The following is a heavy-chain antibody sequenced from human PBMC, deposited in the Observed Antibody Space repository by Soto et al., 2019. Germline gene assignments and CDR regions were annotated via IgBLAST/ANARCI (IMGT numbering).Heavy chain of an antibody. CDR1: GYTFTNYG. D-gene: IGHD6-13*01. V-gene: IGHV1-18*01. J-gene: IGHJ4*02. CDR3: AKSKSGYPEAPDH. Sequence: ASVKVSCKASGYTFTNYGFIWVRQAPGQGLEWMGWISAYNGNTNYAQILQGRLTLTTDTSTSTAYMELRSLRSDDTAVYYCAKSKSGYPEAPDHWGQGTLVTVSS. CDR2: ISAYNGNT.